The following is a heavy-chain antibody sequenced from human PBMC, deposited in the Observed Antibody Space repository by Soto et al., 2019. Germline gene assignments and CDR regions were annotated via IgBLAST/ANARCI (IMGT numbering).Heavy chain of an antibody. J-gene: IGHJ4*02. CDR3: ASIADY. D-gene: IGHD2-21*01. CDR2: LTHDGGSA. V-gene: IGHV3-30*05. Sequence: QVQLVQSGGGVVEPGRTLRLSCAAAGFSLTAFGMQWVRQPPGKGLQWVARLTHDGGSAFYADSVKGRFTVSRDTSKNTLYLQMNRLRPEETDIYYCASIADYWGQGTLVTVSS. CDR1: GFSLTAFG.